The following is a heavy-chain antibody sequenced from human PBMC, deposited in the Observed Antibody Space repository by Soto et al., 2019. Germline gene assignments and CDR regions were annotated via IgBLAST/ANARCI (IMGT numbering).Heavy chain of an antibody. Sequence: PGGSLRLSCAASGFTFSSYAMSWVRQAPGKGLEWVSDISYSGGFTYYADSVKGRFTISRDNSKNTLYLQMNSLRAEDTAVYYCAKGSGNPYYSDFWGQGSLVTVSS. J-gene: IGHJ4*02. CDR2: ISYSGGFT. D-gene: IGHD1-26*01. V-gene: IGHV3-23*01. CDR3: AKGSGNPYYSDF. CDR1: GFTFSSYA.